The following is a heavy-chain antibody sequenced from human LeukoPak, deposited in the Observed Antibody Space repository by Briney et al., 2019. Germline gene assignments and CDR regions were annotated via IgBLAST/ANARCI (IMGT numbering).Heavy chain of an antibody. CDR2: IYTSGST. CDR1: GGSISSYY. Sequence: SETLSLTCTVSGGSISSYYWSWIRQPAGKGLEWIGRIYTSGSTNYNPSLKSRVTMSVDTSKNQFSLKLSSVTAADTAVYYCARGIGSTVGSWFQSGDWFDPWGQGTLVTVSS. J-gene: IGHJ5*02. D-gene: IGHD6-13*01. CDR3: ARGIGSTVGSWFQSGDWFDP. V-gene: IGHV4-4*07.